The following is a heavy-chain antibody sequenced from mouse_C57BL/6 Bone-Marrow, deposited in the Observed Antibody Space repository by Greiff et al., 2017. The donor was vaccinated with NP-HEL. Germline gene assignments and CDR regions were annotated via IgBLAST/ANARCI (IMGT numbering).Heavy chain of an antibody. Sequence: EVKLMESGGGLVKPGGSLKLSCAASGFTFSSYAMSWVRQTPEKRLAWVATISDGGSYTYYPDNVKGRFTISRDNAKNNLYLQMSHLKSEDTAMYYCARDRWNWDERYYAMDYWGQGTSVTVSS. J-gene: IGHJ4*01. CDR2: ISDGGSYT. CDR3: ARDRWNWDERYYAMDY. D-gene: IGHD4-1*01. V-gene: IGHV5-4*01. CDR1: GFTFSSYA.